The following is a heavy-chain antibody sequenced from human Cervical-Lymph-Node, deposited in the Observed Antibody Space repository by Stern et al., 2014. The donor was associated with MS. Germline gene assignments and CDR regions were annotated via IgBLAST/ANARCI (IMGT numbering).Heavy chain of an antibody. J-gene: IGHJ4*02. Sequence: QVQLMQSGAEVKKPGASVKISCKASGFTFDNFGFSWVRQAPGQGLEWMGWISAYTGHTEYAQKFQARVTMTTDTSTSTVYMELRAMRSDDSALYYCARDGASSRSYVDYWGQGTLVTVSS. D-gene: IGHD6-13*01. CDR2: ISAYTGHT. CDR1: GFTFDNFG. CDR3: ARDGASSRSYVDY. V-gene: IGHV1-18*01.